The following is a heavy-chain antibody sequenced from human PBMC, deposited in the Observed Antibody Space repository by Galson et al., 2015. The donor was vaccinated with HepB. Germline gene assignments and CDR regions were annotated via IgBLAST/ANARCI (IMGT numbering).Heavy chain of an antibody. CDR2: IKQDGSEK. Sequence: SLRLSCAASGFTFSSYWMSWVRQAPGKGLEWVANIKQDGSEKYYVDSVKGRFTISRDNAKNSLYLQMNSLRAEDTAVYYCARDMGGDYRVGYFDYWGQGTLVTVSS. CDR1: GFTFSSYW. CDR3: ARDMGGDYRVGYFDY. V-gene: IGHV3-7*01. J-gene: IGHJ4*02. D-gene: IGHD4-17*01.